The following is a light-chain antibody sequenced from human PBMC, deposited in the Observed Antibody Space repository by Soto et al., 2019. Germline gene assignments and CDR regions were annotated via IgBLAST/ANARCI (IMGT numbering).Light chain of an antibody. CDR1: QSVSSN. V-gene: IGKV3-15*01. Sequence: EIVMTQSPATLSVSPGERATLSCRASQSVSSNLAWYQQKPGQAPRLLIYGASTRATGIPARFSGSGSGTEFTLTISGLQSEDFAVYYCQQYNNGPPLFTCGPETKVDIK. CDR3: QQYNNGPPLFT. J-gene: IGKJ3*01. CDR2: GAS.